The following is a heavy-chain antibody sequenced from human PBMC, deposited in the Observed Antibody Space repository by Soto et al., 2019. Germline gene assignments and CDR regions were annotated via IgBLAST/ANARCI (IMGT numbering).Heavy chain of an antibody. CDR3: ARDRVYYDFWSGYLAAGYYYYYGMDV. CDR2: IYYSGST. V-gene: IGHV4-31*03. J-gene: IGHJ6*04. CDR1: GGSISSGGYY. Sequence: SLTCTVSGGSISSGGYYWSWIRQHPGKGLEWIGYIYYSGSTYYNPSLKSRVTISVDTSKNQFSLKLSSVTAADTAVYYCARDRVYYDFWSGYLAAGYYYYYGMDVWGKGTTVT. D-gene: IGHD3-3*01.